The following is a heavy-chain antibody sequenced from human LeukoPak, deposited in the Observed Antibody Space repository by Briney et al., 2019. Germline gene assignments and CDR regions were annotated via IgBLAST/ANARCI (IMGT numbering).Heavy chain of an antibody. Sequence: GESLKISXKASGYSFTTYWIGWVHQMPGKGLEWMGIIYPGDSDAMYNPSFQGQVTISVDTSITTAHLQWSSLKASDTAIYYCAISLGLSDTYWDFWGQGTLVTVTS. CDR2: IYPGDSDA. CDR1: GYSFTTYW. CDR3: AISLGLSDTYWDF. D-gene: IGHD2-8*02. J-gene: IGHJ4*02. V-gene: IGHV5-51*07.